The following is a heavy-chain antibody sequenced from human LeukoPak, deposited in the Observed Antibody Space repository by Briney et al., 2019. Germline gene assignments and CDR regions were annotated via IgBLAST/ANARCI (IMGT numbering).Heavy chain of an antibody. CDR3: AHSFTGPYDILTGYYAFDI. V-gene: IGHV2-5*02. CDR1: GFSLTTSGVG. J-gene: IGHJ3*02. CDR2: IYWDDDK. Sequence: SGPTLVKPTQTLTLTCTFSGFSLTTSGVGLGWIRQPPGKALEWLALIYWDDDKRYSPSLTSRLTITKDTSKNQVVLTMTNMDPVDTATYYCAHSFTGPYDILTGYYAFDIWGQGTMVTVSS. D-gene: IGHD3-9*01.